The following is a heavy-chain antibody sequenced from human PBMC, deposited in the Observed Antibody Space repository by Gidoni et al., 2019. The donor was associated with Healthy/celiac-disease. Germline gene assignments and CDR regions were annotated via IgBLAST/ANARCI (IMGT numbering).Heavy chain of an antibody. Sequence: VSCKASGGTFSSYAISWVRQAPGQGLEWMGGIIPIFGTANDAQKFQGRVTITADESTSTAYMELSSLRSEDTAVYYCASHRIQLLHRYFDYWGQGTLVTVSS. V-gene: IGHV1-69*01. CDR1: GGTFSSYA. CDR2: IIPIFGTA. D-gene: IGHD5-18*01. CDR3: ASHRIQLLHRYFDY. J-gene: IGHJ4*02.